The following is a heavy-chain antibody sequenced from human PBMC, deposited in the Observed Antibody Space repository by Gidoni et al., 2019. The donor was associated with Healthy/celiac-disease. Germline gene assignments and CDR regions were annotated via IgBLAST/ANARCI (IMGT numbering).Heavy chain of an antibody. Sequence: QVQLVESGGGVVQPGRSLRLSCAASGFTFSSYGMHWVRQAPGQGLEWVAVIWYDGSNKYYADSVKGRFTISRDNSKNTLYLQMNRLRAEDTAVYYCARVGLTYSRSSTVLYYWGQGTLVTVSS. D-gene: IGHD6-6*01. CDR3: ARVGLTYSRSSTVLYY. CDR2: IWYDGSNK. J-gene: IGHJ4*02. CDR1: GFTFSSYG. V-gene: IGHV3-33*01.